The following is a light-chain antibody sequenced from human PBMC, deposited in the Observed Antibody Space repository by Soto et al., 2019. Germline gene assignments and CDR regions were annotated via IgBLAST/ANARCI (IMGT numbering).Light chain of an antibody. CDR1: QSVSYY. V-gene: IGKV3-20*01. CDR2: SAS. CDR3: HHFGSLPET. J-gene: IGKJ1*01. Sequence: EIVLTQSPGTLSLSPGERATLSCRASQSVSYYLAWYQQKPGQAPRLLFYSASSRATGIPDRFSGSGSGTDFTLTISRLEPEDFAVYYCHHFGSLPETFGQGTNVE.